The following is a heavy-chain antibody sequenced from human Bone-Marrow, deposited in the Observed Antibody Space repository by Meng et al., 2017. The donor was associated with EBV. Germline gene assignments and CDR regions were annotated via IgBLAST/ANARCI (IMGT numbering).Heavy chain of an antibody. Sequence: QTGGRVKKPGSSVKVSCKTSGGTFRSDAISWVRQAPGQGLEWMGGLIPLSDAPHYAQKFQGRVTITADESTSTHYLDLSGLRAEDTAVYYCASESGRGFTPDYWGQGTLVTVSS. J-gene: IGHJ4*02. CDR3: ASESGRGFTPDY. CDR1: GGTFRSDA. V-gene: IGHV1-69*01. D-gene: IGHD3-10*01. CDR2: LIPLSDAP.